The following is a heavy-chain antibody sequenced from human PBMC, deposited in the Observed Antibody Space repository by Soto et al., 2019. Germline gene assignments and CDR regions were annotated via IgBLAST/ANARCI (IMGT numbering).Heavy chain of an antibody. CDR3: SREGAFGDTP. Sequence: SETLSLTCTVSGASITDYYWSWIRQSPRKGLEWIGSIHYSGTTDYNPALKSRVTISVDTSKTQFSLNLTSATAADTAVYYCSREGAFGDTPWGQGTLVTGSS. D-gene: IGHD4-17*01. CDR1: GASITDYY. J-gene: IGHJ5*02. CDR2: IHYSGTT. V-gene: IGHV4-59*01.